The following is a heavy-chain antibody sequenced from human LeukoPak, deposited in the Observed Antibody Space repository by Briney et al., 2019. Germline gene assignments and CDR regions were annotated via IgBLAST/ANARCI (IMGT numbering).Heavy chain of an antibody. V-gene: IGHV4-39*01. Sequence: SETLSLTCTVSGGSISSSSYYWGWIRQTPGKGLEWIGSIYYSRSTHYNPSLKSRVTTSVDTSKNQFSLKVSSVTAADTALYYCARNASDIAVSGASIFDYWGQGTLVTVSS. J-gene: IGHJ4*02. CDR2: IYYSRST. CDR1: GGSISSSSYY. D-gene: IGHD6-19*01. CDR3: ARNASDIAVSGASIFDY.